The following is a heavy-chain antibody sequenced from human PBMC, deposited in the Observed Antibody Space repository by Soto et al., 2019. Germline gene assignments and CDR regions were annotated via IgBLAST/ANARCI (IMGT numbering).Heavy chain of an antibody. Sequence: SETLSLTCTVSGGSSSSYYWSWIRQPPGKGLEWIGYIYYSGSTNYNPSLKSRVTISVDTSKNQFSLKLSSVTAADTAVYYCARDGGGTMVRGVPHYYGMDVWGQGTTVTVSS. D-gene: IGHD3-10*01. V-gene: IGHV4-59*01. CDR2: IYYSGST. J-gene: IGHJ6*02. CDR3: ARDGGGTMVRGVPHYYGMDV. CDR1: GGSSSSYY.